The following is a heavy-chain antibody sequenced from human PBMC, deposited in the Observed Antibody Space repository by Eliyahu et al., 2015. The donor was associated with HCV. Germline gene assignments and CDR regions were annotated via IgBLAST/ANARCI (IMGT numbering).Heavy chain of an antibody. J-gene: IGHJ5*02. CDR1: GYTFSXYY. V-gene: IGHV1-2*02. Sequence: QVQLVQSGAEVKKPGASVKVSCKTSGYTFSXYYMHGVRQAPGQGLEWMGWINPNXGGTSYAQKFQGRVTMTRDTSIRTAYLELNNLTSDDAAVYYCARDQTTTELEWLLGLDWLDPWGQGTLLTVSS. D-gene: IGHD3-3*01. CDR2: INPNXGGT. CDR3: ARDQTTTELEWLLGLDWLDP.